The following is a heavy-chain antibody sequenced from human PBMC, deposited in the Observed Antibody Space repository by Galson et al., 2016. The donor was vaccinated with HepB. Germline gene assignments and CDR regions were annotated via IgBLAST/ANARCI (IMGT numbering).Heavy chain of an antibody. CDR2: IDPGDSNI. Sequence: QSGAEVKKPGESLRISCKGSGYSFTNHWITWVRQMPGKGLEWMGRIDPGDSNIDYSPSFQGHVTLSVDKSISVVYLQWSSLKASDTATYYCAGRRVMRGWGLDPWGQGTLVTVSS. V-gene: IGHV5-10-1*01. CDR3: AGRRVMRGWGLDP. D-gene: IGHD3-16*01. CDR1: GYSFTNHW. J-gene: IGHJ5*02.